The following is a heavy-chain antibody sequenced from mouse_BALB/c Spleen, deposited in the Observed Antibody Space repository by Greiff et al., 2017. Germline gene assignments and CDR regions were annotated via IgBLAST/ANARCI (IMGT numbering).Heavy chain of an antibody. J-gene: IGHJ4*01. CDR1: GYTFTDYA. D-gene: IGHD1-1*01. Sequence: QVQLQQSGAELVRPGVSVKISCKGSGYTFTDYAMHWVKQSHAKSLEWIGVISTYYGDASYNQKFKGKATMTVDKSSSTAYMELARLTSEDSAIYYCARSGGSSDYAMDYWGQGTSVTVSS. V-gene: IGHV1S137*01. CDR3: ARSGGSSDYAMDY. CDR2: ISTYYGDA.